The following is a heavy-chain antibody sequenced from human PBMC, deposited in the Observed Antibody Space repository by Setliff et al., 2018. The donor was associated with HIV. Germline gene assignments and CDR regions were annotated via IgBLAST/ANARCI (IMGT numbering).Heavy chain of an antibody. Sequence: SETLSLTCTVSGGSISNSNYFWGWIRQPPGKGLEWIGRIYSSGSTYYQPSLQGRVSMSIDSSKNHFSLSPRYVTAADTAVYYCARSFSGRYFWSGYYTGPDPKGENAFDIWGQGTMVTVSS. J-gene: IGHJ3*02. CDR2: IYSSGST. D-gene: IGHD3-3*01. V-gene: IGHV4-39*02. CDR3: ARSFSGRYFWSGYYTGPDPKGENAFDI. CDR1: GGSISNSNYF.